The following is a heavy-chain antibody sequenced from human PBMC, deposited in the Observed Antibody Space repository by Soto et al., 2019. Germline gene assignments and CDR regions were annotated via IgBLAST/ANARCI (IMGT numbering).Heavy chain of an antibody. CDR2: INPHGGST. D-gene: IGHD3-3*01. CDR3: ARSSGGNFGIIIEGSNWFDP. Sequence: QVQLVQSGAEVKRPGASVKVSCKAPGDTFTSYYLNWVRQAPGQGLEWMGVINPHGGSTEYAQKFKGKITMTRHTSRSTVYMELSSLRSDDTAIYYCARSSGGNFGIIIEGSNWFDPWGQGTLVTVSS. J-gene: IGHJ5*02. V-gene: IGHV1-46*01. CDR1: GDTFTSYY.